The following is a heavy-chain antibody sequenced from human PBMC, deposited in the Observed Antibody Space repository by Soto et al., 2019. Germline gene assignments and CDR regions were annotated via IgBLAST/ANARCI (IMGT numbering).Heavy chain of an antibody. CDR3: ARDRSSSFYFDY. CDR2: ISYDGSNK. CDR1: GFTFSSYA. Sequence: PGGSLRLSCAASGFTFSSYAMHWVRQAPGKGLEWVTVISYDGSNKYYADSVEGRFTISRDNSKNTLYLQMNSLRAEDTAVYYCARDRSSSFYFDYWGQGTLVTVSS. D-gene: IGHD6-6*01. V-gene: IGHV3-30-3*01. J-gene: IGHJ4*02.